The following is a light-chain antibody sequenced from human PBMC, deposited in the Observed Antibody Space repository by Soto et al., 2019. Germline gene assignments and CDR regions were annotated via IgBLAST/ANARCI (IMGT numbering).Light chain of an antibody. Sequence: QSALTQPPSASGSPGQSVTISCTGTSSDIGAYIYVSWYQQHPGKAPKLMISEVSRRPSGVPERFSGSKSGNTASLTVSGLQADDEAHYYCSSYAGSNNLVFGNGTKVTV. CDR2: EVS. CDR1: SSDIGAYIY. V-gene: IGLV2-8*01. J-gene: IGLJ1*01. CDR3: SSYAGSNNLV.